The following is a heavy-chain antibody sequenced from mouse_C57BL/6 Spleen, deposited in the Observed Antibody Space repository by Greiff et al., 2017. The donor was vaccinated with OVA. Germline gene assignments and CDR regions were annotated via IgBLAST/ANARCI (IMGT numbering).Heavy chain of an antibody. Sequence: QVQLQQSGAELVKPGASVKMSCKASGYTFTTYPIEWMKQNHGKSLEWIGNFHPYNDDTKYNEKFKGKATLTVEKSSSTVYLDLSRLTSEVSAGDCGARGGCGSSLGGWGTGTTVTVSS. CDR1: GYTFTTYP. J-gene: IGHJ1*03. D-gene: IGHD1-1*01. V-gene: IGHV1-47*01. CDR2: FHPYNDDT. CDR3: ARGGCGSSLGG.